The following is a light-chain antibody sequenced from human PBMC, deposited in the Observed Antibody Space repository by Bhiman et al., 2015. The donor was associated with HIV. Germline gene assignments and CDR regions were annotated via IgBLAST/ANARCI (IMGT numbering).Light chain of an antibody. Sequence: QSALTQPASVSGSPGQSITISCTGSSCDIGGYNSVSWYHQHPGKAPKFMIYDVTNRPSGVSNRFSGSKSGNTASLTISGLQAEDEAAYYCSSYTSSSSPYVFGTGTKVTVL. CDR1: SCDIGGYNS. V-gene: IGLV2-14*01. CDR3: SSYTSSSSPYV. J-gene: IGLJ1*01. CDR2: DVT.